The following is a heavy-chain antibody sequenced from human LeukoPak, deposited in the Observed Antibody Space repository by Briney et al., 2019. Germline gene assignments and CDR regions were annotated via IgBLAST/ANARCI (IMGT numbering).Heavy chain of an antibody. D-gene: IGHD5-18*01. CDR3: ARALSVDTAMGYYYYYGMDV. CDR2: INSDGSST. V-gene: IGHV3-74*01. J-gene: IGHJ6*02. CDR1: GFTFSSYW. Sequence: GGSLRLSCAASGFTFSSYWMHWVRQAPGKGLVWVSRINSDGSSTSYADSVKGRFTISRDNAKNTLYLQMNSLRAEDTAVYYCARALSVDTAMGYYYYYGMDVWGQGTTVTVSS.